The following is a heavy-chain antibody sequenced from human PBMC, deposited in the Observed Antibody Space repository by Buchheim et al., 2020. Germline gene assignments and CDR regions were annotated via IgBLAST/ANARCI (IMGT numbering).Heavy chain of an antibody. J-gene: IGHJ4*02. Sequence: QVQLMESGGGVVQPGRSLRLSCSASGFTFRSYGMHWVRQAPGKGLEWVAVIWYDGSNKYYADSVKGRFTISRDNSKNTLYLQMNSLRAEDTAVYYCARDQAATRSLDYWGQGTL. CDR1: GFTFRSYG. D-gene: IGHD5-12*01. CDR3: ARDQAATRSLDY. V-gene: IGHV3-33*01. CDR2: IWYDGSNK.